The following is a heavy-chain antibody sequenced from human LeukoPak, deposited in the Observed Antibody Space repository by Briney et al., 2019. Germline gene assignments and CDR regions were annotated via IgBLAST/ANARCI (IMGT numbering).Heavy chain of an antibody. Sequence: GGSLRLSCAASGFSLNSYAMSWVRQSQGKGLEWVSTISASGAATYYPESVKGRFTISRDNSMNTLYLQMNSLRADDTAVYFCAKTPDVVIEVVGTTFDLWGQGTLVTVST. CDR2: ISASGAAT. CDR3: AKTPDVVIEVVGTTFDL. V-gene: IGHV3-23*01. J-gene: IGHJ4*02. CDR1: GFSLNSYA. D-gene: IGHD2-15*01.